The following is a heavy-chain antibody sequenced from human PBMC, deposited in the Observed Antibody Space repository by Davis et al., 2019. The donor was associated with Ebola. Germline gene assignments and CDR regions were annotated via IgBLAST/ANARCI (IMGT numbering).Heavy chain of an antibody. CDR1: GFTFSNAW. CDR3: ARDPRDFWSGYYNYYFDY. Sequence: PGGSLRLSCAASGFTFSNAWMSWVRQAPGKGLEWVGRIKSKTDGGTTDYAAPVKGRFTISRDDSKNTLYLQMNSLRAEDTAVYYCARDPRDFWSGYYNYYFDYWGQGTLVTVSS. CDR2: IKSKTDGGTT. V-gene: IGHV3-15*01. D-gene: IGHD3-3*01. J-gene: IGHJ4*02.